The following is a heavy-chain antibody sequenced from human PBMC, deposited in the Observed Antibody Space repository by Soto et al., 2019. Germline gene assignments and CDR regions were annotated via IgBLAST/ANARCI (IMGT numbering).Heavy chain of an antibody. D-gene: IGHD1-26*01. Sequence: LRLSCAASGFTVSSNYMSWVRQAPGKGLEWVSVIYSGGSTYYADSVKGRFTISRDNSKNSLYLQMNSLRAEDTAVYYCASSGSYWGPYYFDYWGQGTLVTV. CDR1: GFTVSSNY. CDR3: ASSGSYWGPYYFDY. CDR2: IYSGGST. V-gene: IGHV3-53*01. J-gene: IGHJ4*02.